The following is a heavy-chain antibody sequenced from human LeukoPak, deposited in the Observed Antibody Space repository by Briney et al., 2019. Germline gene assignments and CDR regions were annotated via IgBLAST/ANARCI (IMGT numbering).Heavy chain of an antibody. CDR2: IIPIFGTA. D-gene: IGHD5-12*01. CDR1: GGTFSSYA. J-gene: IGHJ5*02. V-gene: IGHV1-69*13. Sequence: AASVKVSCKASGGTFSSYAISWVRQAPGQGLEWMGGIIPIFGTANYAQKFQGRVTITADESTSTAYMELSSLRSEDTAVYYCARDLGMATESYNWFDPWGQGTLVTVSS. CDR3: ARDLGMATESYNWFDP.